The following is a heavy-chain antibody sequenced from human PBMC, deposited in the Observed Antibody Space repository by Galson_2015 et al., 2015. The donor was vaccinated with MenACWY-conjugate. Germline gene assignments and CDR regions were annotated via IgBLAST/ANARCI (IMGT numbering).Heavy chain of an antibody. V-gene: IGHV3-7*03. D-gene: IGHD2-15*01. Sequence: SLRFSCAASGFTFNNYWMSWVRHVPGKGPEWVANIKQDGSEKYYEDSVRGRFTISRDNAKRSLFLQMNSLRDEDTAVYYCARDLGFYCSHNDCYSPYWGQGTLVTVSS. CDR3: ARDLGFYCSHNDCYSPY. CDR2: IKQDGSEK. J-gene: IGHJ4*02. CDR1: GFTFNNYW.